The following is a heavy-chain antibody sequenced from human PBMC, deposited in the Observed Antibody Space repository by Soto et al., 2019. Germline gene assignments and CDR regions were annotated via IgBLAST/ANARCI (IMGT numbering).Heavy chain of an antibody. CDR2: ISYDGSNK. CDR3: ARGGSRSGSNPYYYYGMDV. CDR1: GFTFSSYG. J-gene: IGHJ6*02. V-gene: IGHV3-30*03. Sequence: GGSLRLSCAASGFTFSSYGMHWVRQAPGKGLEWVAVISYDGSNKYYADSVKGRFTISRDNSKNTLYLQMNSLRAEDTAVYYCARGGSRSGSNPYYYYGMDVWGQGTTVTVSS. D-gene: IGHD1-26*01.